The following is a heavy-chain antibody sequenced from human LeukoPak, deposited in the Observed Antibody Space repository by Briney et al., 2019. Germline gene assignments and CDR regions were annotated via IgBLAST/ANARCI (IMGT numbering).Heavy chain of an antibody. CDR3: ARLSPYLGSGSSAFPDDF. CDR1: GGPVITSRYY. V-gene: IGHV4-39*01. J-gene: IGHJ4*02. CDR2: INYSGST. D-gene: IGHD3-10*01. Sequence: PSETLSLTCTVSGGPVITSRYYWGWIRRPPGKGLEWIGSINYSGSTYYNPSLKSRVTISVDTSKNQFSLKLSSVTAADTAVYYCARLSPYLGSGSSAFPDDFWGQGTLVTVSS.